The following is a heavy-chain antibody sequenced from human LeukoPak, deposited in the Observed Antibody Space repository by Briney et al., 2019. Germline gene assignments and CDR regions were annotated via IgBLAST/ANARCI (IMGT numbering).Heavy chain of an antibody. D-gene: IGHD3-16*01. V-gene: IGHV3-7*01. CDR3: ARLGGETTRFDL. J-gene: IGHJ5*02. Sequence: GGSLRLFCAASGFTFRNYWMSWVRQAPGRGLDWVATIKQDGILKHYVDSVKGRFTISRDNAANSLYLHMDNLRVEDTAVYYCARLGGETTRFDLWGQGALVTVSS. CDR1: GFTFRNYW. CDR2: IKQDGILK.